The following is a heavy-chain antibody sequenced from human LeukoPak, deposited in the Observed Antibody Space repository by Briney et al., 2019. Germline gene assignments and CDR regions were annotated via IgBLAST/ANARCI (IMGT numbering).Heavy chain of an antibody. CDR3: ARLQAVAGAWGSDY. J-gene: IGHJ4*02. V-gene: IGHV4-59*08. D-gene: IGHD6-19*01. Sequence: PSETLSLTCTVSGGSISDYYWSWIRQPPGKGLEYIGYIHYSGRANSVSNNYNPSLKSRVTISVDTSKEQFSLRLTSVTAADTAVYFCARLQAVAGAWGSDYWGQGTLVTVSS. CDR2: IHYSGRAN. CDR1: GGSISDYY.